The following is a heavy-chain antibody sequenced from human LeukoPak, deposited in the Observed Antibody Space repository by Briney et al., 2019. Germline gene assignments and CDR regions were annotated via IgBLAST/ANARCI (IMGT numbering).Heavy chain of an antibody. V-gene: IGHV3-23*01. D-gene: IGHD6-13*01. CDR3: ALQRTLWQQLLDY. Sequence: GGSLRLSCAASGFTFSYYAMTWVRQAPGKGLEWVSTISGSGDSTYYADSVKGRFTISRDNSKNTLFLQMNSVRADDTSVYYCALQRTLWQQLLDYWGQGTLGTVSS. CDR1: GFTFSYYA. J-gene: IGHJ4*02. CDR2: ISGSGDST.